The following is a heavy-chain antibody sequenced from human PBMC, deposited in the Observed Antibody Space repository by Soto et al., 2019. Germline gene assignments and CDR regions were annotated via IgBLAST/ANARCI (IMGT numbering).Heavy chain of an antibody. D-gene: IGHD3-10*01. CDR2: IYYSGST. CDR1: GGSVSSGSYY. Sequence: PSETLSLTCTVSGGSVSSGSYYWSWIRQPPGKGLEWIGYIYYSGSTNYNPSLKSRVTISVDTSKNQFSLKLSSVTAADTAVYYCARGQNVLLWFGESDYYGMDVWGQGTTVTVSS. CDR3: ARGQNVLLWFGESDYYGMDV. J-gene: IGHJ6*02. V-gene: IGHV4-61*01.